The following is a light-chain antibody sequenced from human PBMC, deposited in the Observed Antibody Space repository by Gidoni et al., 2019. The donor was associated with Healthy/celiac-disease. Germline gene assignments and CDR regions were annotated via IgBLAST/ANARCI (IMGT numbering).Light chain of an antibody. Sequence: EIVLTQSPATLSLSPGEIATLSCRASQRVSSYLAWYQQKPGQAPRLLIYDASNRATGLPARFSGSGSGTDFTLTISSLEPEDFAVYYCQQRSNWPPLYTFGQXTKLEIK. CDR1: QRVSSY. V-gene: IGKV3-11*01. CDR2: DAS. CDR3: QQRSNWPPLYT. J-gene: IGKJ2*01.